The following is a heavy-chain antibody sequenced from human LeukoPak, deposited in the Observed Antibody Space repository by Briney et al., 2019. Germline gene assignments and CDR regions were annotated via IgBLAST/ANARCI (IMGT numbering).Heavy chain of an antibody. V-gene: IGHV1-24*01. CDR1: GYTLTELS. Sequence: GASVKVSCKVSGYTLTELSTHWVRQAPGKGLEWMGGFGPEDGETIYAQRFQGRVTMTEDTSTDTAYMELSSLRSEDTAVYYCTTLLKVDFRSGYNPNFHYWGQGTLVAVSS. J-gene: IGHJ4*02. CDR3: TTLLKVDFRSGYNPNFHY. CDR2: FGPEDGET. D-gene: IGHD3-3*01.